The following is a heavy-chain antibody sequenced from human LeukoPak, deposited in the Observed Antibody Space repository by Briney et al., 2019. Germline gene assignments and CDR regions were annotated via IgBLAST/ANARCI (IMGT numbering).Heavy chain of an antibody. V-gene: IGHV3-23*01. CDR2: ISGDSTTT. CDR3: ARNRDHFDFWSAFSH. J-gene: IGHJ4*02. Sequence: GGSLRLSCAASGFTFSNYAMRWVRQAPGKGLEWVSAISGDSTTTNYGDSVKGRFTISRDNAKNTVFLQMNSLRPEDTAVYYCARNRDHFDFWSAFSHWGQGTLVTVSS. CDR1: GFTFSNYA. D-gene: IGHD3-3*01.